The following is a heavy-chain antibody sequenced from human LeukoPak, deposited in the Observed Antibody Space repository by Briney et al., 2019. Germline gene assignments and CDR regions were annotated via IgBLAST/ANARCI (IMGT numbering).Heavy chain of an antibody. CDR2: ISSSSSYI. D-gene: IGHD3-22*01. CDR3: AKSSYYDSSGYFDDY. J-gene: IGHJ4*02. CDR1: GFTFSSYS. Sequence: GGSLRLSCAASGFTFSSYSMNWVRQAPGKGLEWVSSISSSSSYIYYADSVKGRFTISRDNSKNTLYLQMNSLRAEDTAVYYCAKSSYYDSSGYFDDYWGQGTLVTVSS. V-gene: IGHV3-21*01.